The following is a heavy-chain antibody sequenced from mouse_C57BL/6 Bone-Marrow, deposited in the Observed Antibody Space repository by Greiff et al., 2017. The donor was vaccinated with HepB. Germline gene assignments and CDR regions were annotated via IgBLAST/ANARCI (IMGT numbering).Heavy chain of an antibody. CDR1: GFTFSDYY. V-gene: IGHV5-16*01. D-gene: IGHD2-4*01. CDR2: INYDGSST. Sequence: EVKLVESEGGLVQPGSSMKLSCTASGFTFSDYYMAWVRQVPEKGLEWVANINYDGSSTYYLDSLKSRFIISRDNAKNILYLQMSSLKSEDTATYYCAREAYDYDALGYYYAIDYWGQGTSVTVSS. CDR3: AREAYDYDALGYYYAIDY. J-gene: IGHJ4*01.